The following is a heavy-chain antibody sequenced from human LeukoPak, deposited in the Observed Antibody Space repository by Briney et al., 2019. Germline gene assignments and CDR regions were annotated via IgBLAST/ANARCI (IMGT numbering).Heavy chain of an antibody. J-gene: IGHJ4*02. CDR3: AKRGSICHDY. CDR2: ISSSSSYI. V-gene: IGHV3-21*01. CDR1: GFTFSSYS. Sequence: GGSLRLSCAASGFTFSSYSMNWVRQAPGKGLEWVSSISSSSSYIYYADSVKGRFTISRDNAKNSLYLQMNSLRAEDTAVYYCAKRGSICHDYWGQGTLVTVSS. D-gene: IGHD4-11*01.